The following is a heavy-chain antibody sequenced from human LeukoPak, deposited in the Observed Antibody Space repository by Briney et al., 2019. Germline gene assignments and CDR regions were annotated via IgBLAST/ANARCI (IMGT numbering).Heavy chain of an antibody. CDR1: GFTFSDYY. V-gene: IGHV3-11*01. Sequence: GGSLSLSCAASGFTFSDYYMSWIRQAPGKGLEWVSYISSSGSTIYYADSVKGRFTISRDNAKNSLYLQMNSLRAEDTAVYYCARGQWFGELNPSGWFDPWGQGTLVTVSS. J-gene: IGHJ5*02. CDR3: ARGQWFGELNPSGWFDP. D-gene: IGHD3-10*01. CDR2: ISSSGSTI.